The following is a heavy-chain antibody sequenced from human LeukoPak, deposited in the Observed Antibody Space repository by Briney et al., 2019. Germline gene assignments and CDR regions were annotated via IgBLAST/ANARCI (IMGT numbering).Heavy chain of an antibody. CDR1: GYSFTTYW. D-gene: IGHD5/OR15-5a*01. CDR2: IYPGDSDT. CDR3: ARREMSTSYYFDY. Sequence: GESLKISCKGSGYSFTTYWIGWVRQMPGKGLEWMGIIYPGDSDTRYSPSFQGQVTISVDKSISTAYLQWSSLKASDTAMYYCARREMSTSYYFDYWGKGTTVTVSS. J-gene: IGHJ4*03. V-gene: IGHV5-51*01.